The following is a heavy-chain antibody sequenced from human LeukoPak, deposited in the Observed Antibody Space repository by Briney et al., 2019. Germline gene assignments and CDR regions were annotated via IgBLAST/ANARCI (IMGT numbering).Heavy chain of an antibody. CDR1: GFTFSSYG. Sequence: GRSLRLSCAASGFTFSSYGMHWVRQAPGKGLEWVAVISYDGSNKYYADSVKGRFTISRDNSKNTLYLQMNSLRAEDTAVYYCARDDRGYSGYHFDHWGQGTLVTVSS. D-gene: IGHD5-12*01. J-gene: IGHJ4*02. CDR3: ARDDRGYSGYHFDH. CDR2: ISYDGSNK. V-gene: IGHV3-30*03.